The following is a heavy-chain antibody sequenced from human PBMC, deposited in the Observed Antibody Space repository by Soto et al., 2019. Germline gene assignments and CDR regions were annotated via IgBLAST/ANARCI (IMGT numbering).Heavy chain of an antibody. J-gene: IGHJ4*02. V-gene: IGHV3-23*01. CDR1: GFTFAGYA. CDR3: ARGISSGWYYFDY. CDR2: ISGSGGTT. Sequence: PGGSLRLSCAASGFTFAGYAVSWVRQAPEKGLEWVSAISGSGGTTYYADSVKGRFTISRDNSNNTLYLQMTSLRAEDTAVYYCARGISSGWYYFDYWGLGTLVTVSS. D-gene: IGHD6-19*01.